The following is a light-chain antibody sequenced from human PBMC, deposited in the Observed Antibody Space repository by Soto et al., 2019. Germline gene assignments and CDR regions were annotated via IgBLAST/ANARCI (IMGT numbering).Light chain of an antibody. CDR1: SSDVGAYNY. CDR2: EVS. CDR3: SSIISSSLRV. V-gene: IGLV2-14*01. J-gene: IGLJ3*02. Sequence: QSVLTQPASVSGSPGQSITISCTGTSSDVGAYNYVSWYQHHPGKAPKLIIYEVSDRPSGISDRFSGSKSGNTASLTISGLQADDEADYYCSSIISSSLRVFGGGTKLTVL.